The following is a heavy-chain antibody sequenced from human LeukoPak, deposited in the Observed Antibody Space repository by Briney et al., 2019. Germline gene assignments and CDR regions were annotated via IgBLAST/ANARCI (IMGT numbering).Heavy chain of an antibody. CDR3: ARVGIAAAGSEFDY. CDR2: IYYSGST. V-gene: IGHV4-59*01. Sequence: PSETLSLTCTVSGGSISSYYWSWIRQPPGKGLEWIGYIYYSGSTNYNPSLKSRVTISVDTSENQFSLKLSSVTAADTAVYYCARVGIAAAGSEFDYWGQGTLVTVSS. CDR1: GGSISSYY. D-gene: IGHD6-13*01. J-gene: IGHJ4*02.